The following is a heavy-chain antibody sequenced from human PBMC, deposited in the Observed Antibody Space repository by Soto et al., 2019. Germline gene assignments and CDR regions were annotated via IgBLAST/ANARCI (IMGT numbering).Heavy chain of an antibody. CDR2: ISGSGGST. CDR3: AKLNSGYDYYYYYGMDV. D-gene: IGHD5-12*01. J-gene: IGHJ6*02. V-gene: IGHV3-23*01. CDR1: GFTFSSYA. Sequence: EVQLLESGGGLVQPGGSLRLSCAASGFTFSSYAMSWVRQAPGKGVEWVSAISGSGGSTYYADSVKGRFTISRDNSKNTLYLQMNSLRAEDTAVYYCAKLNSGYDYYYYYGMDVWGQGTTVTVSS.